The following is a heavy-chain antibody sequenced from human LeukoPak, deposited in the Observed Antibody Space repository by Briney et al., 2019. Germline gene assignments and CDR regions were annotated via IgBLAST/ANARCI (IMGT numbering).Heavy chain of an antibody. Sequence: GGSLRLSCTASGFSFSSYWMCWVRQAPGKGLEWVANIKQDGNKKSYVDSVKGRFTISRDNAKNSLYLQMNSLRAEDTAIYYCTRVGYIDEGIDYWGQGTLVTVSS. CDR2: IKQDGNKK. CDR3: TRVGYIDEGIDY. V-gene: IGHV3-7*04. CDR1: GFSFSSYW. D-gene: IGHD5-24*01. J-gene: IGHJ4*02.